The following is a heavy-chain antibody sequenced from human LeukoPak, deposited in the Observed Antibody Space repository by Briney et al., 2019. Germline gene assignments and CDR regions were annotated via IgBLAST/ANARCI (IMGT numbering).Heavy chain of an antibody. CDR1: GGSISSGSYY. Sequence: SQTLSLTCTVSGGSISSGSYYWSWIRQPAGKGLEWIGRIYTSGSTNYNPSLKSRVTISVDTSKNQFSLKLSPVTAADTAVYYCARESYGEELYNWFDPWGQGTLVTVSS. V-gene: IGHV4-61*02. CDR2: IYTSGST. J-gene: IGHJ5*02. D-gene: IGHD4-17*01. CDR3: ARESYGEELYNWFDP.